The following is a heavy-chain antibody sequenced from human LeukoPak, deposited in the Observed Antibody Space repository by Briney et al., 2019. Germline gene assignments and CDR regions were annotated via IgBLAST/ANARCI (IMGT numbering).Heavy chain of an antibody. D-gene: IGHD4-17*01. CDR2: ISYDGSNK. Sequence: PGGSLRLSCAASGFTFSNYGVHWVRQAPGKGLEWVAVISYDGSNKYYADSVKGRFTISRDNSKNTFYLQMISLRAEDTAVYYCAKDGGLTVTTHDAFDIWGQGTMVTVSS. V-gene: IGHV3-30*18. CDR1: GFTFSNYG. CDR3: AKDGGLTVTTHDAFDI. J-gene: IGHJ3*02.